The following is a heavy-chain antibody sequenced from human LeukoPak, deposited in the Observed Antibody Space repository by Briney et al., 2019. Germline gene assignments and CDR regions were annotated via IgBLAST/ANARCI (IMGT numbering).Heavy chain of an antibody. V-gene: IGHV1-18*01. CDR3: ARDQVDFLSRRHYYHYY. J-gene: IGHJ4*02. CDR2: ISAYNGNT. D-gene: IGHD3-3*01. Sequence: GASVKVSCKASGYTFTSFGTSGGRRSPGQGLGWIGWISAYNGNTNYAQKLQGRVTMTTDTCTSTVYMELRSLRSDDTPMYVCARDQVDFLSRRHYYHYYWGQGTLVTVSA. CDR1: GYTFTSFG.